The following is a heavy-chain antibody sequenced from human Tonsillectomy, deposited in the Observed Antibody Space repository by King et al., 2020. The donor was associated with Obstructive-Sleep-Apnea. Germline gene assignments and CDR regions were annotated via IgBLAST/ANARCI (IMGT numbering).Heavy chain of an antibody. J-gene: IGHJ3*02. CDR3: AREGEETAAAFDI. Sequence: VQLQESGPGLVKPSETLFLTCTVSGDSVSSYYWSWIRQPPGKGLEWIGYIYYSGRTSYSPSLKSRVTISVDSSKTHFSLKLNSVTAADTAVYYCAREGEETAAAFDIWGQGTMVTVSS. CDR2: IYYSGRT. V-gene: IGHV4-59*02. CDR1: GDSVSSYY. D-gene: IGHD3-16*01.